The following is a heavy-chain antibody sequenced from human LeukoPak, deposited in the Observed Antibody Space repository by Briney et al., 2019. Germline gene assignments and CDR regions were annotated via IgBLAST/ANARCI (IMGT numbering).Heavy chain of an antibody. CDR2: IIPILGIA. CDR1: GGTFSSYA. J-gene: IGHJ6*02. Sequence: GASVKVSCKASGGTFSSYAISWVRQAPGQGLEWMGRIIPILGIANYAQKFQGRVTITADKSTSTAYMELSSLRSEDTAVYYCASPWEPTDYYYYGMDVWGQGTMVTVSS. V-gene: IGHV1-69*04. D-gene: IGHD1-26*01. CDR3: ASPWEPTDYYYYGMDV.